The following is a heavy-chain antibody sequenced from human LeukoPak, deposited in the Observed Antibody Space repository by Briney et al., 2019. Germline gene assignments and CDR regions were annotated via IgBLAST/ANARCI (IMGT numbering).Heavy chain of an antibody. CDR3: ARGYHRNFDY. D-gene: IGHD1-14*01. V-gene: IGHV4-34*01. CDR2: INHSGST. CDR1: GGSFSGYY. J-gene: IGHJ4*02. Sequence: SETLSLTCAVYGGSFSGYYWSWIRQPPGKGLEWIREINHSGSTNYNPSLKSRVTISVDTSKNQFSLKLSSVTAADTAVYYCARGYHRNFDYWGQGTLVTVSS.